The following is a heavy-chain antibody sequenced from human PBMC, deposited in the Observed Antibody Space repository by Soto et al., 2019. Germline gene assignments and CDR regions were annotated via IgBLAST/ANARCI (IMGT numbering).Heavy chain of an antibody. V-gene: IGHV4-34*01. CDR2: INHSGST. CDR3: ARRPLYSSSWAAENWFDP. Sequence: SETLSLTCAVYGGSFSGYYWSWIHQPPGKGLEWIGEINHSGSTNYNPSLKSRVTISVDTSKNQFSLKLSSVTAADTAVYYCARRPLYSSSWAAENWFDPSGQGTRVTVSS. D-gene: IGHD6-13*01. J-gene: IGHJ5*02. CDR1: GGSFSGYY.